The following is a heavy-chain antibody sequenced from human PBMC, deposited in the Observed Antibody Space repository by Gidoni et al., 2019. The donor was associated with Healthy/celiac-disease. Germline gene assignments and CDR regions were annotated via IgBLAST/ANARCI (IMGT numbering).Heavy chain of an antibody. CDR3: ARFYAIPRFSQLYFFDF. CDR1: GGSFSGYY. CDR2: INHSGST. Sequence: QVQLQQWGAGLLKPSETLSLTCAVYGGSFSGYYWSWIRQPPGKGLEWIGEINHSGSTNHNPPPKSRSNISVDTAKEQFSLKPGSGTAADTAVDFCARFYAIPRFSQLYFFDFWGQGTLVTVSS. V-gene: IGHV4-34*01. D-gene: IGHD2-21*01. J-gene: IGHJ4*02.